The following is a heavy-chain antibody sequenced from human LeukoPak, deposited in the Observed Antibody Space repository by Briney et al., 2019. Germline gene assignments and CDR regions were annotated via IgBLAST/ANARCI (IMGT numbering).Heavy chain of an antibody. CDR2: ISSTSYI. J-gene: IGHJ4*02. Sequence: KAGGSLRLSCAASGLTFSTYSMIWVRQAPGKGLEWVSFISSTSYIYNADSVKGRFTISRDNAKNSLYLQMNSLRVEDTAVYYGARGGLYDDYLDYWGQGTLVTVSS. V-gene: IGHV3-21*01. CDR1: GLTFSTYS. CDR3: ARGGLYDDYLDY. D-gene: IGHD5/OR15-5a*01.